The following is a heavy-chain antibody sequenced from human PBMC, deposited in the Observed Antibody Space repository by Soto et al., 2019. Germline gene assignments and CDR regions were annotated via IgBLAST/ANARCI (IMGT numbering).Heavy chain of an antibody. J-gene: IGHJ3*02. CDR3: AKDRGLRYFDWLGGNDAFDI. Sequence: GGSLRLSCAASGFTFSSYAMSWVRQAPGKGLEWVSAISGSGGSTYYADSVKGRFTISRDNSKNTLYLQMNSLRAEDTAVYYCAKDRGLRYFDWLGGNDAFDIWGQGTMVTVSS. CDR2: ISGSGGST. D-gene: IGHD3-9*01. V-gene: IGHV3-23*01. CDR1: GFTFSSYA.